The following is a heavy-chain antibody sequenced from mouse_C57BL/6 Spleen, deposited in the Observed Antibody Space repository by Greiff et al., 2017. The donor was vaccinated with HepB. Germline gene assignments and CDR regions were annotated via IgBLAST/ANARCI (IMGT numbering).Heavy chain of an antibody. CDR3: ARKGNSYYFDY. V-gene: IGHV1-61*01. CDR1: GYTFTSYW. Sequence: VQLQQPGAELVRPGSSVKLSCKASGYTFTSYWMDWVKQRPGQGLEWIGNIYPSDSETHYNQKFKDKATLTVDKSSSTAYMQLSSLTSEDSAVYYCARKGNSYYFDYWGQGTTLTVSS. D-gene: IGHD2-1*01. J-gene: IGHJ2*01. CDR2: IYPSDSET.